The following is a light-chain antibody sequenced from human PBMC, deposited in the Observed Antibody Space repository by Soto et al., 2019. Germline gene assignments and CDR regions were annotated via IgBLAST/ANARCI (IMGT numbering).Light chain of an antibody. Sequence: EMVLTQCPGTLSLCPGERATLSVRSSQSVSSANFAWYQQKPAQAPRLLIYGASSRATGIPDRFSGSGSGTVFTLTINILEPDDFAVYYCQQRSNWPRITFGQGTRLEIK. CDR2: GAS. J-gene: IGKJ5*01. CDR1: QSVSSAN. V-gene: IGKV3D-20*02. CDR3: QQRSNWPRIT.